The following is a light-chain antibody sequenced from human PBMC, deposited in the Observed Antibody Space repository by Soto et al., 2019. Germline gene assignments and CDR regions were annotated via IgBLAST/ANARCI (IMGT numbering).Light chain of an antibody. CDR1: QSVSSSY. J-gene: IGKJ5*01. CDR3: QQYGSSRIT. V-gene: IGKV3-20*01. Sequence: EIVLTQSPATLSLSPWERATLSCRASQSVSSSYLAWYQQKPGQAPRLLIYGASSRATGIPDRFSGSGSGTDFTLTISRLEPEDFAVYYCQQYGSSRITFGQGTRLEIK. CDR2: GAS.